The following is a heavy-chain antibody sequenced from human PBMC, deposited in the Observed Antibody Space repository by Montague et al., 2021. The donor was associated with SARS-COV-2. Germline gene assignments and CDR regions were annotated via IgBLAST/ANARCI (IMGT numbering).Heavy chain of an antibody. V-gene: IGHV4-39*01. CDR2: IYYSGST. CDR1: GGSISSSSHY. D-gene: IGHD3-16*01. CDR3: ARHPRGYYDYVWGSPSYYFDY. Sequence: SETLSLTCTVSGGSISSSSHYWGWIRQPPGKGLEWIGSIYYSGSTYYNPSLKSRVTISVDTSKNQFSLKLSSVTAADTAVYYCARHPRGYYDYVWGSPSYYFDYWGQGTLVTVSS. J-gene: IGHJ4*02.